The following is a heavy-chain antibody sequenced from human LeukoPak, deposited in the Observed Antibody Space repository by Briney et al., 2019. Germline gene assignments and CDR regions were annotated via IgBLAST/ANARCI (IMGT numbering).Heavy chain of an antibody. D-gene: IGHD3-10*01. CDR1: GGSISSSSYY. Sequence: SETLSLTCTVSGGSISSSSYYWGWIRQPPGKGLEWIGSIYYSGSTYYNPSLKSRVTISVDTSKNQFSPKLSSVTAADTAVYYCARQTMVRGVIIKRRGYYFDYWGQGTLVTVSS. J-gene: IGHJ4*02. V-gene: IGHV4-39*01. CDR2: IYYSGST. CDR3: ARQTMVRGVIIKRRGYYFDY.